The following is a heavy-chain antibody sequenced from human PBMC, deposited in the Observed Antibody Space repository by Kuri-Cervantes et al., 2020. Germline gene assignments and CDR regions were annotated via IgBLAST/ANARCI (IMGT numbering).Heavy chain of an antibody. V-gene: IGHV4-39*01. CDR3: ARHNWNYPSPYYYYGMDV. CDR2: IYYSGST. J-gene: IGHJ6*02. CDR1: GGSISSSSYY. D-gene: IGHD1-7*01. Sequence: SETLSLTCTVSGGSISSSSYYWGWIRQPPGKGLEWIGSIYYSGSTYYNPSLKSRVTISVDTSKNQFSLKLRSVTAADTAVYYCARHNWNYPSPYYYYGMDVWSQGSTVTVSS.